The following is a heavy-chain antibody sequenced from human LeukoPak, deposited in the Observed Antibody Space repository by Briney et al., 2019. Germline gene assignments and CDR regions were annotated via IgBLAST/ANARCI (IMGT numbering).Heavy chain of an antibody. CDR2: IYYSGTT. J-gene: IGHJ4*02. D-gene: IGHD6-13*01. CDR1: GGSISSYY. CDR3: ARGVYIAAAQYAY. V-gene: IGHV4-59*01. Sequence: SETLTLTCTVAGGSISSYYWSWIRQPPGKGLEWIGYIYYSGTTNYNPSLKSRVTISVDTSKNQFSLKLSSVTAADTAVYYCARGVYIAAAQYAYWGQGTLVTVSS.